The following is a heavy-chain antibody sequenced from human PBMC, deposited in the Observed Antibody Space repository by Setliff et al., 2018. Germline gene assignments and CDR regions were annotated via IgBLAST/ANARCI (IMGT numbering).Heavy chain of an antibody. CDR1: GYSFSNFW. J-gene: IGHJ4*02. D-gene: IGHD6-25*01. V-gene: IGHV5-10-1*01. CDR3: TRGGYDSGV. CDR2: IEPTDSYT. Sequence: ESLKISCKASGYSFSNFWINWVRQLPGKGLEWMGRIEPTDSYTNYSPSFQGHVTISIDKSITTAYLHWSSLKASDTAMYYCTRGGYDSGVWGQGTLGTSPQ.